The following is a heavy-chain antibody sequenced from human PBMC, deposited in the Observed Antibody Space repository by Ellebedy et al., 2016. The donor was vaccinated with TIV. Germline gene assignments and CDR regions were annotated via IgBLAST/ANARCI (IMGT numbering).Heavy chain of an antibody. CDR3: ARTAPQTAVLDF. CDR2: IYHIGST. J-gene: IGHJ4*02. D-gene: IGHD2-8*01. CDR1: GGSISSSNW. V-gene: IGHV4-4*02. Sequence: MPGGSLRLSCAVSGGSISSSNWWTWVRQPPGKGLEWIGEIYHIGSTNYNPSLKSRVTISLDKSKNQFSLTLSSVTAADTAVYYCARTAPQTAVLDFWGQGTPVTVSS.